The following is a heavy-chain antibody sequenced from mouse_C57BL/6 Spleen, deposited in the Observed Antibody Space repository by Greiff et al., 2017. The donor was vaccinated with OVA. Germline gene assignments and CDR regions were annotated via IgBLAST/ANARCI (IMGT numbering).Heavy chain of an antibody. CDR3: ARWEFITTVVATGDAMDY. J-gene: IGHJ4*01. CDR2: IYPGSGNT. Sequence: QVQLKQSGAELVRPGASVKLSCKASGYTFTDYYINWVKQRPGQGLEWIARIYPGSGNTYYNEKFKGKATLTAEKSSSTAYMQLSSLTSEDSAVYFCARWEFITTVVATGDAMDYWGQGTSVTVSS. CDR1: GYTFTDYY. V-gene: IGHV1-76*01. D-gene: IGHD1-1*01.